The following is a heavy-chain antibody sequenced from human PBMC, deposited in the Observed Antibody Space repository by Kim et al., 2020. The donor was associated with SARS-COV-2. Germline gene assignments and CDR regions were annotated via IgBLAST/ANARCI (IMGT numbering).Heavy chain of an antibody. J-gene: IGHJ4*02. V-gene: IGHV4-59*08. CDR1: SGSFIRYY. CDR3: ARHGYSTNFDY. D-gene: IGHD1-26*01. Sequence: LETLSLTCTVSSGSFIRYYWSWIRQPPGKELEWMGYIYYSGSTNYSPSLKRRVTLSVDKSKNQVSLKLSSVTAADTAMYYCARHGYSTNFDYWGQETLVT. CDR2: IYYSGST.